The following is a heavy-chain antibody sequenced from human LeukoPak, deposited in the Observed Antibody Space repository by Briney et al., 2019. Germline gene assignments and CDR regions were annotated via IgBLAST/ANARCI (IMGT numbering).Heavy chain of an antibody. Sequence: SETLSLTCAVYGGSFSGYYWSWIRQPPGKGLEWIGEINHSGSTNYNPSLKSRVTISVDTSKNQFSLKLSSVTAADTAVYYCARGLRAMGGWGQGTLATVSS. D-gene: IGHD5-18*01. J-gene: IGHJ4*02. CDR3: ARGLRAMGG. CDR1: GGSFSGYY. V-gene: IGHV4-34*01. CDR2: INHSGST.